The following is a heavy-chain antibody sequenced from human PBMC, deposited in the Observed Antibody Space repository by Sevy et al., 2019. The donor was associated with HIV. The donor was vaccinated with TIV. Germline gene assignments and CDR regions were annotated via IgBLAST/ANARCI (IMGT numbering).Heavy chain of an antibody. CDR2: ISYDGNNK. J-gene: IGHJ4*02. CDR3: AKAVYASKVVVTNGFDY. D-gene: IGHD3-22*01. Sequence: GGSLRLSCAASGFTFNTYAMHWVRQAPGKGLEWVAVISYDGNNKYHVDSVKGRFTLSRDNSKNTLYLQMNSLRAEDTAVYYCAKAVYASKVVVTNGFDYWGQGTLVTVSS. CDR1: GFTFNTYA. V-gene: IGHV3-30-3*01.